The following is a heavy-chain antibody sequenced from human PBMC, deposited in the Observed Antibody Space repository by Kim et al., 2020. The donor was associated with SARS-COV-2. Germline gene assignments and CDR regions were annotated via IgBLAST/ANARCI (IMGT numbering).Heavy chain of an antibody. V-gene: IGHV3-21*01. Sequence: GGSLRLYCAASGFTFSSYSMNWVRQAPGKGLEWVSSISSSSSYIYYADSVKGRFTISRDNAKNSLYLQMNSLRAEDTAVYYCASMAAAAPYYYYGMDVWGQGTTVTVSS. CDR3: ASMAAAAPYYYYGMDV. CDR2: ISSSSSYI. D-gene: IGHD6-13*01. J-gene: IGHJ6*02. CDR1: GFTFSSYS.